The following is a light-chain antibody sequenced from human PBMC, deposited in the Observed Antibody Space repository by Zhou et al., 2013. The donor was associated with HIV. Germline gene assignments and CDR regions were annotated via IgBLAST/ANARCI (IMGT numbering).Light chain of an antibody. CDR1: QSVSSDY. J-gene: IGKJ2*01. CDR2: GAS. CDR3: QQYDSSLYT. Sequence: EIVLTQSPGTLSSSPGERATLSCRASQSVSSDYLAWYQQRPGQAPRLLIYGASSRASGIPARFSGGGSGTDFTLTISRLEPEDFAVYYCQQYDSSLYTFGQGTKLEIK. V-gene: IGKV3-20*01.